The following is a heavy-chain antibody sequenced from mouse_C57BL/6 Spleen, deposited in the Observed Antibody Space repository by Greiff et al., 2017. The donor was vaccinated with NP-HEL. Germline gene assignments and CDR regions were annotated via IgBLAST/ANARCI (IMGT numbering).Heavy chain of an antibody. CDR3: ARSFNYYGSSPDY. CDR1: GYTFTSYW. D-gene: IGHD1-1*01. V-gene: IGHV1-69*01. CDR2: IDPSDSYT. Sequence: QVQLQQPGAELVMPGASVKLSCKASGYTFTSYWMHWVKQRPGQGLEWIGEIDPSDSYTTYNQKFKGKSTLTVDKSSSTAYMQLSSLTSEDSAVYYCARSFNYYGSSPDYWGQGTTLTVSS. J-gene: IGHJ2*01.